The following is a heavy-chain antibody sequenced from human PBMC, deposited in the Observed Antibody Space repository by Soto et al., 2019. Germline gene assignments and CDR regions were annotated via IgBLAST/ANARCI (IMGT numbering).Heavy chain of an antibody. Sequence: PGGSLRLSCTASGFTFGDYAMSWFRQAPGKGLEWVGFIRSKAYGGTTEYAASVKGRFTISRDDSKSIAYLQMNSLKTEDTAVYYCTKDAMERFFNWFDPWGQGTLVTVSS. V-gene: IGHV3-49*03. CDR1: GFTFGDYA. CDR2: IRSKAYGGTT. D-gene: IGHD1-1*01. CDR3: TKDAMERFFNWFDP. J-gene: IGHJ5*02.